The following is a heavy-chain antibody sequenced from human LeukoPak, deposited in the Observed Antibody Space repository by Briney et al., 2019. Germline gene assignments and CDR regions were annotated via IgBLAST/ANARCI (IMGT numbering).Heavy chain of an antibody. CDR2: INHSGST. V-gene: IGHV4-34*01. D-gene: IGHD6-13*01. CDR3: ARVRYGSSWYNAFDI. Sequence: SETLSLTCAVYGGSFSGYYWSWIRQPPGKGLEWIGEINHSGSTNYNPSLKSRVTISVDTSKNQFSLKLSSVTAADTAVYYCARVRYGSSWYNAFDIWGQGTMVTVSS. J-gene: IGHJ3*02. CDR1: GGSFSGYY.